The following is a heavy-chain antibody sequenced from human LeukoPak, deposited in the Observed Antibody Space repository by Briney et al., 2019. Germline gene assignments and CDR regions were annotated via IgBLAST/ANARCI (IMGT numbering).Heavy chain of an antibody. J-gene: IGHJ4*02. CDR3: ARDSSSWYYDY. CDR1: GFTFSSYW. CDR2: IKSDGSST. V-gene: IGHV3-74*03. Sequence: GGSLSLSCAASGFTFSSYWMHWVRQAPGKGLVWVSRIKSDGSSTTYADSVKGRFTISRDNAKNTLHLQMNSLRAEDTAVYYCARDSSSWYYDYWGQGTLVTVSS. D-gene: IGHD6-13*01.